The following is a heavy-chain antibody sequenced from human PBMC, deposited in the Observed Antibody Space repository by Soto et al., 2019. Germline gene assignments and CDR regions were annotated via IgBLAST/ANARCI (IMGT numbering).Heavy chain of an antibody. CDR2: IYYTGRT. D-gene: IGHD3-10*01. V-gene: IGHV4-59*01. CDR1: GGSISSYY. J-gene: IGHJ5*02. Sequence: PSETLSLTCTVSGGSISSYYWSWIRQPPGKGLEWIGYIYYTGRTNYNPSLKSRVTISLDTSKNQFSLNLSSVTTADTAVYYCARGSLCFGALGADYPWGQETLLTVSS. CDR3: ARGSLCFGALGADYP.